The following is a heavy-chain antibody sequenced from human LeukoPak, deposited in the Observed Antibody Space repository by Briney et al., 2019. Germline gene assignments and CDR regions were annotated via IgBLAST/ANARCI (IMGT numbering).Heavy chain of an antibody. V-gene: IGHV3-73*01. Sequence: GGSLRLSCAASGFTFSGSAMHWVRRASGKGLEWVGRIRSKANSYATAYAASVKGRFTISRDDSKNTAYLQMNSLKTEDTAVYYCTRQLWEDEAENWFDPWGQGTLVTVSS. CDR3: TRQLWEDEAENWFDP. J-gene: IGHJ5*02. CDR2: IRSKANSYAT. D-gene: IGHD1-26*01. CDR1: GFTFSGSA.